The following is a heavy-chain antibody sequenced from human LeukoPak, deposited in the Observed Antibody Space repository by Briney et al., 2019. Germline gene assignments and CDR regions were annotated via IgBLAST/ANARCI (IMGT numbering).Heavy chain of an antibody. Sequence: SETLSLTCAVYGGSFSGYYWSWIRQPPGKGLEWIGEINHSGSTNYNPSLKSRVTISVDTSKNQFSLKLSSVTAADTAVYYCARGYSYGHDYWGQGTLATVSS. CDR3: ARGYSYGHDY. CDR1: GGSFSGYY. D-gene: IGHD5-18*01. J-gene: IGHJ4*02. CDR2: INHSGST. V-gene: IGHV4-34*01.